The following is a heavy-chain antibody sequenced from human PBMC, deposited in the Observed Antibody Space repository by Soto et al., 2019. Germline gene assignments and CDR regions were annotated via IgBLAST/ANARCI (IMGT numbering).Heavy chain of an antibody. CDR2: INSDGSST. V-gene: IGHV3-74*01. CDR1: GFTFSSYW. D-gene: IGHD6-19*01. Sequence: GGSLRLSCAASGFTFSSYWMHWVRQAPGKGLVWVSRINSDGSSTSYADSVKGRFTISRDNAKNTLYLQMNSLRAEDTAVYYCARGPGGRSGWAYYFDYWGQGTLVTVSS. J-gene: IGHJ4*02. CDR3: ARGPGGRSGWAYYFDY.